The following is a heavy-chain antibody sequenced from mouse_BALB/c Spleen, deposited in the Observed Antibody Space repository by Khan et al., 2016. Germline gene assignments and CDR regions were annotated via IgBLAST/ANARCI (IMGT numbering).Heavy chain of an antibody. D-gene: IGHD2-4*01. V-gene: IGHV14-3*02. CDR3: SGGVYDYEFAY. CDR2: IDPANGNT. CDR1: GFNIKDTY. Sequence: VQLQQSGAELVKPGASVKLSCTVSGFNIKDTYMHWVNQRPEQGLEWIGRIDPANGNTKYDPKFQDKATITADTSSNTVYLQLSSLTSEDTAVYYGSGGVYDYEFAYWGQGTLVTVSA. J-gene: IGHJ3*01.